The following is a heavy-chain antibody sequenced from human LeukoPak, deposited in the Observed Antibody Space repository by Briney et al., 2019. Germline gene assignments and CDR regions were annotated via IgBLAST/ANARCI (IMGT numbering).Heavy chain of an antibody. Sequence: ASVKVSCTASGYSFVLYGISWVRQAPGQGPEWMGWISTYNGNTKYAEKFQGRVTMTTDTPTSTAYMELRSLRSDDTAVYYCARDEDYGIFVNVDYWGQGTLVTVSS. D-gene: IGHD4-17*01. J-gene: IGHJ4*02. CDR3: ARDEDYGIFVNVDY. CDR2: ISTYNGNT. V-gene: IGHV1-18*01. CDR1: GYSFVLYG.